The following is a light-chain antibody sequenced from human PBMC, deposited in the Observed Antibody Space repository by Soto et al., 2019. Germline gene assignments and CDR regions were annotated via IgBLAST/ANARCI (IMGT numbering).Light chain of an antibody. V-gene: IGLV2-14*01. J-gene: IGLJ2*01. CDR1: SSDVGGYNH. CDR2: EVS. CDR3: SSYTTSTTRII. Sequence: QAPRTQPATGSGSPGQSIASSCTGSSSDVGGYNHVSWYQQHPGKAPKLMIYEVSNRPPGVSNRFSGSKSVNTASMTISGLQAEDDADYYCSSYTTSTTRIIFGGGTKVTV.